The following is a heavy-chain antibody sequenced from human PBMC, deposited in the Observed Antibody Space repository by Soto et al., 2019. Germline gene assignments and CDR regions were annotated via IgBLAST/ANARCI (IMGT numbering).Heavy chain of an antibody. CDR3: ARVLGIAVAGGLGY. Sequence: QLQLVQSGAEVKKPGASVKVSCKASGYTFTSYDINWVRQAPGQGLEWMGWISAYNGNRNYARKLQGRVTMTTDTATNAAERERGSLRSDDTAVYYCARVLGIAVAGGLGYWGQGTLVTVSS. CDR1: GYTFTSYD. D-gene: IGHD6-19*01. CDR2: ISAYNGNR. J-gene: IGHJ4*02. V-gene: IGHV1-18*01.